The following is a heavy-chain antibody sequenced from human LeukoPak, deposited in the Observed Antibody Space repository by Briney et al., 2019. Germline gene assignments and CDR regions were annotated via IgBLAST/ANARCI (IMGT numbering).Heavy chain of an antibody. CDR1: GGSFSGYY. D-gene: IGHD5-18*01. CDR2: INHSGST. J-gene: IGHJ4*02. Sequence: SETLSLTWAVYGGSFSGYYWSWIRQPAGKGLEWTGEINHSGSTNYNPSLKSRVTISVDTSKNQFSLKLSSVTAADTAVYYCARGPGGYSYGYWGQGTLVTVSS. CDR3: ARGPGGYSYGY. V-gene: IGHV4-34*01.